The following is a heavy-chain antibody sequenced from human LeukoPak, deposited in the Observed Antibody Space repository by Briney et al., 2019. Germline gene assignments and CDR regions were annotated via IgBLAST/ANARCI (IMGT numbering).Heavy chain of an antibody. J-gene: IGHJ5*02. CDR1: GFTFSSYA. Sequence: GGSLRLSCAASGFTFSSYAMHWVRQAPGGGLEWVAVISYDGSNKYYADSVKGRFTISRDNSKNTLYLQMNSLRAEDTAVYYCARADPTGFDPWGQGTLVTVSS. CDR3: ARADPTGFDP. V-gene: IGHV3-30-3*01. CDR2: ISYDGSNK. D-gene: IGHD4-17*01.